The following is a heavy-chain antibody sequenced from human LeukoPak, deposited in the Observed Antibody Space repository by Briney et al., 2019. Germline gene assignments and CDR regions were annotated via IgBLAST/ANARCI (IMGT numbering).Heavy chain of an antibody. V-gene: IGHV3-21*01. CDR1: GFTFSSYE. D-gene: IGHD3-22*01. J-gene: IGHJ4*02. CDR3: ARITPLTYYYDSSGPPVD. CDR2: ISSSSSYI. Sequence: PGGSLRLSCAASGFTFSSYEMNWVRQAPGKGLEWVSSISSSSSYIYYADSVKGRFTISRDNAKNSLYLQMNSLRAEDTAVYYCARITPLTYYYDSSGPPVDWGQGTLVTVSS.